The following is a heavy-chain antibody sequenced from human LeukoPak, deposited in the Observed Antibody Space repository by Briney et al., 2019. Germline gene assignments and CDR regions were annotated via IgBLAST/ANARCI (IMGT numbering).Heavy chain of an antibody. CDR3: ARRGEGGTYQSLDY. CDR1: ESPFDIYW. Sequence: KPGGSLQISCQGSESPFDIYWIGGVRPVRGKGLEWMGIIYPADSDTRYSPSFQGQVTISVDKSINTAYLQWSSLKASDTAMYYCARRGEGGTYQSLDYWGQGTLVTVSS. V-gene: IGHV5-51*01. D-gene: IGHD1-26*01. J-gene: IGHJ4*02. CDR2: IYPADSDT.